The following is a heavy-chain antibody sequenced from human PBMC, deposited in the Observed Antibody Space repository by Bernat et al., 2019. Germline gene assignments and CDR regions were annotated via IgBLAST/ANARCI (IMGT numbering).Heavy chain of an antibody. V-gene: IGHV3-53*05. CDR3: ARSAGLYGDPWGY. D-gene: IGHD2-21*02. J-gene: IGHJ4*02. Sequence: EVQLVETGGGLIQPGGSLRLSCAASGFTVSSNYMSWVRQAPGKGLEWVSIIYSGGSTYYADSVKGRFTISRDNSKNTLYLQMNSLRAEDTAVYYCARSAGLYGDPWGYWGQGTLVTVSS. CDR2: IYSGGST. CDR1: GFTVSSNY.